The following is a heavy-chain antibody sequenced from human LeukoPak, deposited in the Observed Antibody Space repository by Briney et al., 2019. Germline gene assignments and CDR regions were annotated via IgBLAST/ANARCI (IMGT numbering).Heavy chain of an antibody. D-gene: IGHD3-16*02. CDR1: GGSISSYY. CDR3: ARGVLYYDYIWGSYRSVWFDP. V-gene: IGHV4-4*07. Sequence: PSETLSLTCTVSGGSISSYYWSWIRQPAGKGLEWIGRIYTSGSINYNPSLKSRVAMSVDTSKNQFSLKLSSVTAADTAVYYCARGVLYYDYIWGSYRSVWFDPWGQGTLVTVSS. CDR2: IYTSGSI. J-gene: IGHJ5*02.